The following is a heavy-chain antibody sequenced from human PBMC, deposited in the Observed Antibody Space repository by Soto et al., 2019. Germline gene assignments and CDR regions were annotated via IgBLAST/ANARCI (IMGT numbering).Heavy chain of an antibody. D-gene: IGHD7-27*01. CDR2: ISTYSGNT. CDR1: GYRFTTYG. V-gene: IGHV1-18*04. Sequence: QVQLLQSGAEVKKPGASVKVSCKASGYRFTTYGITWVRLAPGHGLDWLGGISTYSGNTDYAQNLQDRVTMTTETSTSTAYMEVTSLTSDDTAVYYCARGLGTNGLDVWGQGTTVTVSS. CDR3: ARGLGTNGLDV. J-gene: IGHJ6*02.